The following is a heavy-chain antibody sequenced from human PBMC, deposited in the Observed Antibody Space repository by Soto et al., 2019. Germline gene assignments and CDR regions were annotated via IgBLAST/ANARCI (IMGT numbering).Heavy chain of an antibody. CDR2: IYSGGLT. CDR1: GFTVSSNY. J-gene: IGHJ4*02. CDR3: ARDRLNEYGLYDY. V-gene: IGHV3-66*01. D-gene: IGHD1-1*01. Sequence: PGGSLRLSCAASGFTVSSNYMNWVRQAPGKGLEWVSVIYSGGLTYYADSVKGRFTISRDNSKNTLYLQMNSLRAEDTAVYYCARDRLNEYGLYDYWGQGTLVTVSS.